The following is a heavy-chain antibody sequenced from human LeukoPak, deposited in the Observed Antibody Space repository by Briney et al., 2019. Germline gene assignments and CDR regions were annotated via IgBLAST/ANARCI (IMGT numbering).Heavy chain of an antibody. V-gene: IGHV1-2*02. J-gene: IGHJ4*02. CDR3: ARDGTTVVGATIPFDY. CDR2: INPNSGDT. D-gene: IGHD1-26*01. CDR1: GYTFTAYY. Sequence: ASVKVSCKASGYTFTAYYMHWVRQAPGLGLEWMGWINPNSGDTKYAQKFQGRVTMTRDTSISTAYMDLSSLRSDDTAVHYCARDGTTVVGATIPFDYWGQGTLVTVSS.